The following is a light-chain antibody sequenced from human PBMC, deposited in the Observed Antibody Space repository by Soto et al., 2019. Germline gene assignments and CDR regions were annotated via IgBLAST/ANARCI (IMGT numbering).Light chain of an antibody. CDR2: GAS. J-gene: IGKJ1*01. CDR3: QQYISSPLT. Sequence: EIVFTQSPGTLSLSPGERATLSCWASQSVSNNYLAWYQQRPGQAPRLVIYGASSRATGIPDRFSASGSGTDFTLTISRXEPEDFAVYYCQQYISSPLTFGQGTKVDIK. CDR1: QSVSNNY. V-gene: IGKV3-20*01.